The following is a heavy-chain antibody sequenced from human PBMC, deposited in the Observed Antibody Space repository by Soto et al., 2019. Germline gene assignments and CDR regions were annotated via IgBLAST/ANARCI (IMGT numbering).Heavy chain of an antibody. V-gene: IGHV3-15*07. D-gene: IGHD2-2*01. CDR3: TTDVVVVPAADGAHDAFDI. CDR2: IKSKTDGGTT. Sequence: GGSLRLSCAASGFTFSNAWMNWVRQAPGKGLEWVGRIKSKTDGGTTDYAAPVKGRFTISRDDSKNTLYLQMNSLKTEDTAVYYCTTDVVVVPAADGAHDAFDIWGQGTMVTVSS. CDR1: GFTFSNAW. J-gene: IGHJ3*02.